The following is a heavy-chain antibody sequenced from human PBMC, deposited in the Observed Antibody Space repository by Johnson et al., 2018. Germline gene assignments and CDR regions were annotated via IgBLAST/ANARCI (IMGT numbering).Heavy chain of an antibody. V-gene: IGHV3-15*05. D-gene: IGHD3-22*01. CDR3: TTDLAMRVGDI. Sequence: VQLQESGGGLVKPGGSLRVSCAASGFTFSNAWMSWVHQAPGKGLEWVGRIKTKTDGGPTDYAAAVKGRLTISRDDSKNTVYVQMKSLKNEDTAVYYCTTDLAMRVGDIWGQGTLVTVSS. J-gene: IGHJ3*02. CDR1: GFTFSNAW. CDR2: IKTKTDGGPT.